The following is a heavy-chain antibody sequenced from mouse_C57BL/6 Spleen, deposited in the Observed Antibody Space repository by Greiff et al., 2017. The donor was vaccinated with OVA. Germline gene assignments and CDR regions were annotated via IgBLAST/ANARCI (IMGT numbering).Heavy chain of an antibody. CDR1: GYTFTDYD. D-gene: IGHD2-3*01. CDR2: IDPETGGT. Sequence: VQLQESGAELVRPGASVTLSCKASGYTFTDYDMHWVKQTPVHGLEWIGAIDPETGGTAYNQKFKGKAILTADKSSSTAYMELRSLTSEDSAVYYCTRLMNDGYYGGFAYWGQGTLVTVSA. V-gene: IGHV1-15*01. CDR3: TRLMNDGYYGGFAY. J-gene: IGHJ3*01.